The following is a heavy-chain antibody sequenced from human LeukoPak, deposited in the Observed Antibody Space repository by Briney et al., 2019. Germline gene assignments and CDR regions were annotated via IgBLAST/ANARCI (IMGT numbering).Heavy chain of an antibody. CDR3: ARVVYSGYDFRGAMDV. CDR2: INHSGST. Sequence: PSETLSLTCAVYGGSFSGYYWNWIRQPPGKGLEWIGEINHSGSTNYNSSLKSRVTISVDTSKNQFSLKLSSVTAADTAVYYCARVVYSGYDFRGAMDVWGKGTTVTVSS. V-gene: IGHV4-34*01. D-gene: IGHD5-12*01. J-gene: IGHJ6*03. CDR1: GGSFSGYY.